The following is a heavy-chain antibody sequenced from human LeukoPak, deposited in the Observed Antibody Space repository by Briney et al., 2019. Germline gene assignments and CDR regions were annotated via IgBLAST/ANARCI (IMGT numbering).Heavy chain of an antibody. Sequence: ASVKVSCKASGYTFTSYSISWVRQAPGQGLEWMGWISAYNGNTKYAQKLQGRVTMTTDTSTSTAYMELRSLRSDDTAVYYCAREDLCTSGSCYKPFDIWGQGTMVTVSS. CDR1: GYTFTSYS. V-gene: IGHV1-18*01. CDR2: ISAYNGNT. CDR3: AREDLCTSGSCYKPFDI. D-gene: IGHD2-2*02. J-gene: IGHJ3*02.